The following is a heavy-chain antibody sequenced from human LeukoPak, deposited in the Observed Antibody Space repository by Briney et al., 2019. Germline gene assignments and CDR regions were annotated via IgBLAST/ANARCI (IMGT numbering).Heavy chain of an antibody. V-gene: IGHV3-23*01. CDR3: AKDNEYQRPSGWFDP. Sequence: GGSLRLSCAASGFTFSSYAMSWVRQAPGKGLEWISAISGSGGSTYYADSVKGRFTISRDNSKNTPYLQMNSLRAEDTAVYYCAKDNEYQRPSGWFDPWGQGTLVTVSS. CDR2: ISGSGGST. J-gene: IGHJ5*02. D-gene: IGHD2-2*01. CDR1: GFTFSSYA.